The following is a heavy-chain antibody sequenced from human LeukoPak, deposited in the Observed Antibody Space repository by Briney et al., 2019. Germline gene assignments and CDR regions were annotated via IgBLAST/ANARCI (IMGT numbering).Heavy chain of an antibody. CDR3: AFGYASGSYLGFDY. V-gene: IGHV3-23*01. CDR1: GFTFSTYA. J-gene: IGHJ4*02. CDR2: ISGSGGTT. D-gene: IGHD3-10*01. Sequence: GGALRLSCAASGFTFSTYAMSWVRQAPGKGLEWVSAISGSGGTTYYTDSVKGRFTISRDNSKKTVYLQMNSLRAEDTAVYYCAFGYASGSYLGFDYWGQGTLVTVSS.